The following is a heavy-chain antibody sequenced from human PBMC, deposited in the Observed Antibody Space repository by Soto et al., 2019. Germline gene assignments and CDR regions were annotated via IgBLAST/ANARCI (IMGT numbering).Heavy chain of an antibody. CDR1: GGSFSGYY. Sequence: PSETLSLTCAPYGGSFSGYYSIWIRQPPGKGLEWIGEINHSGSTNYNPSLKSRVTISVDTSKNQFSLKLSSVTAADTAVYYCARSSYIVVVVAATTAYLQHCGQGTLVSVSS. V-gene: IGHV4-34*01. CDR2: INHSGST. D-gene: IGHD2-15*01. J-gene: IGHJ1*01. CDR3: ARSSYIVVVVAATTAYLQH.